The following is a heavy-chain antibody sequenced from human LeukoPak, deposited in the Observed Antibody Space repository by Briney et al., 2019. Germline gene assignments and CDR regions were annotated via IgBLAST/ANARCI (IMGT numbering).Heavy chain of an antibody. J-gene: IGHJ4*02. Sequence: PSETLSLTCTVSGGSISSGGYYWSWIRQPPGKGLEWIGYIYHSGSTYYNPSLKSRVTISVDRSKNQFSLKLSSVTAADTAVYYCARGTGWGPDYWGQGTLVTVSS. D-gene: IGHD1-1*01. V-gene: IGHV4-30-2*01. CDR3: ARGTGWGPDY. CDR2: IYHSGST. CDR1: GGSISSGGYY.